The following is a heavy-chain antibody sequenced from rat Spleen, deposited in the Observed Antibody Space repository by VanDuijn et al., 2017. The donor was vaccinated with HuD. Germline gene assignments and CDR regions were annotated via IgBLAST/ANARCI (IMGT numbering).Heavy chain of an antibody. Sequence: EVQLVESGGGLVQPGRXLKLSCXASGFTXNNYXXTWXXQAPKXGLEWVATINYDGSTVHYRDSVKGRFTVTRDNAKSTLYLQMDSLRSEDTATHYCTRHAYYDGYYHWYFDFWGPGTMVTVSS. D-gene: IGHD1-12*03. CDR2: INYDGSTV. CDR3: TRHAYYDGYYHWYFDF. V-gene: IGHV5-7*01. CDR1: GFTXNNYX. J-gene: IGHJ1*01.